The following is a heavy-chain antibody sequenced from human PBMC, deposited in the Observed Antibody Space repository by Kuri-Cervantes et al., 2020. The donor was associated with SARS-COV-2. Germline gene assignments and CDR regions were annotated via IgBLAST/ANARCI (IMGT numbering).Heavy chain of an antibody. V-gene: IGHV3-30*02. J-gene: IGHJ4*02. CDR3: AKETAGEGSFDY. CDR2: IRYDGSNK. Sequence: GESLKISCAASGFTFSSYGMHWARRAPGKGLEWVAFIRYDGSNKYYADSVKGRFTISRDNSKNTLYLQMNSLRAEDTAVYYCAKETAGEGSFDYWGQGTLVTVSS. D-gene: IGHD7-27*01. CDR1: GFTFSSYG.